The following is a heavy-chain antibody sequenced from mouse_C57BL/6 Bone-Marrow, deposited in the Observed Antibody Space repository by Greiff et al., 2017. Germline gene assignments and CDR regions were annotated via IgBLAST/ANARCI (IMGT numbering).Heavy chain of an antibody. J-gene: IGHJ3*01. V-gene: IGHV14-3*01. CDR1: GFNINNTY. D-gene: IGHD2-1*01. CDR2: IDPANGNT. Sequence: VQLQESVAELVRPGASVKLSCTASGFNINNTYMHWVKQRPDQGLEWIGRIDPANGNTKYAPKFQGKATLTVDTSSNTAYLQPSSLTSEDAAIYYCAIYPFAYWGQGTLVTVSA. CDR3: AIYPFAY.